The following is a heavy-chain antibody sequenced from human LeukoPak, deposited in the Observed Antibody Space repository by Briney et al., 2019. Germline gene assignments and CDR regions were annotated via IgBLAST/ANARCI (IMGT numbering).Heavy chain of an antibody. Sequence: PGGSLRLSCAASGFTFSSYAMSWVRQAPGKGLEWVSAISGSGGSTYYADSAKGRFTISRDNSKNTLYLQMNSLRAEDTAVYYCAKAFDYYDSSGYFYWGQGTLVTVSS. CDR1: GFTFSSYA. D-gene: IGHD3-22*01. CDR3: AKAFDYYDSSGYFY. V-gene: IGHV3-23*01. J-gene: IGHJ4*02. CDR2: ISGSGGST.